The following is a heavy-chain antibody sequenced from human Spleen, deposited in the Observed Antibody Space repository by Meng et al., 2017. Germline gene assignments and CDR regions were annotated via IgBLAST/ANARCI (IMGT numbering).Heavy chain of an antibody. V-gene: IGHV3-9*01. CDR3: AKDLGVVTAALGY. Sequence: GGSLRLSCAASGFTYDDYAMHWVRQAPGKGLEWVSGIRRSSGIIGYADSVKGRFTISRDNAKNSLYLQTNSLRAEDTALYYCAKDLGVVTAALGYWGQGTLVTVSS. D-gene: IGHD3-3*01. CDR2: IRRSSGII. CDR1: GFTYDDYA. J-gene: IGHJ4*02.